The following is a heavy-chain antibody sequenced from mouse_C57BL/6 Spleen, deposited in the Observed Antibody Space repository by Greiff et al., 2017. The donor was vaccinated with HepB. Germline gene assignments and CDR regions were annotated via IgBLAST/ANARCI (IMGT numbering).Heavy chain of an antibody. Sequence: EVQLVESGGGLVKPGGSLKLSCAASGFTFSSYAMSWVRQTPEKRLEWVATISDGGSYTYYPDNVKGRFTISRDNAKNNLYLQMSHLKSEDTAMYYCARDYYGSSQFAYWGQGTLVTVSA. V-gene: IGHV5-4*01. J-gene: IGHJ3*01. CDR3: ARDYYGSSQFAY. D-gene: IGHD1-1*01. CDR1: GFTFSSYA. CDR2: ISDGGSYT.